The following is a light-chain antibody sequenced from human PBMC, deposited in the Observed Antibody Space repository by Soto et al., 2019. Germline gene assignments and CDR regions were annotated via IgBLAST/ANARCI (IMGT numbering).Light chain of an antibody. V-gene: IGKV3-15*01. CDR2: GAS. CDR1: QSVSSN. Sequence: EIVMTQSPATLSVSPGGRATLSCRASQSVSSNLAWYQQKPGQAPRLLIYGASTRATGIQARFSGSGSGTEFTLTISSLQSEDFALYYCQQYNNWPPYTFGQGTKLEIK. CDR3: QQYNNWPPYT. J-gene: IGKJ2*01.